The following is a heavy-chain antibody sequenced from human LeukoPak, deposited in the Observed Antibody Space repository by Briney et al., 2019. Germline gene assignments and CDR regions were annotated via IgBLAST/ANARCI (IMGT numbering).Heavy chain of an antibody. CDR1: GYTFTGYY. Sequence: ASVKVSCKASGYTFTGYYMHWVRQAPGQGLEWMGWINPNSGGTNYAQKFQGRVTMTRDTSTSTAYMELSRLRSDDTAVYYCARPLKTYCGSDCYFDYWGQGTLVTVSS. CDR3: ARPLKTYCGSDCYFDY. D-gene: IGHD2-21*02. CDR2: INPNSGGT. V-gene: IGHV1-2*02. J-gene: IGHJ4*02.